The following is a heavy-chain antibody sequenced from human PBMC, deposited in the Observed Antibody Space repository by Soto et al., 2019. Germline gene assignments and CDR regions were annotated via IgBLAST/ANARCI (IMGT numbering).Heavy chain of an antibody. CDR3: ARGEPGDWLAS. Sequence: QVQLQESGPGLVKSAETLSLTCTVSGGPIESYSWNWIRQPPGKGLEWIGHIYYSGTTDYNPSLKSPGTISVDTSKHPFALIPSSVTAANTGCYVCARGEPGDWLASLGLGTLVTVSS. J-gene: IGHJ5*01. V-gene: IGHV4-59*01. D-gene: IGHD3-10*01. CDR1: GGPIESYS. CDR2: IYYSGTT.